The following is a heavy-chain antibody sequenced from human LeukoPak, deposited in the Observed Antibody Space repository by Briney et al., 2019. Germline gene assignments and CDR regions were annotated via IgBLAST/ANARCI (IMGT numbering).Heavy chain of an antibody. V-gene: IGHV4-39*07. D-gene: IGHD3-10*01. CDR1: GDASSRSRYY. CDR3: EGSGNYNAAFDI. J-gene: IGHJ3*02. CDR2: IDYSGNT. Sequence: SETLSLTCTVSGDASSRSRYYWGWIRQSPGKGLEWIGSIDYSGNTDYNPSLKSRVSLSVDTSRKQFSLKLNSVTAADTAVYYCEGSGNYNAAFDIWGQGIMVTVSS.